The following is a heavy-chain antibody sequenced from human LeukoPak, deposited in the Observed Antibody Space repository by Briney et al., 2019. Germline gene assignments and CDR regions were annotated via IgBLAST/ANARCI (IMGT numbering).Heavy chain of an antibody. J-gene: IGHJ6*02. CDR3: ARDLGYCSSTSCYVSYYYGMDV. CDR1: GYTFTGYY. Sequence: VASVKVSCMASGYTFTGYYMHWVRQAPGQGLEWMGWINPNSGGTNYAQKFQGRVTMTRDTSISTAYMELSRLRSDDTAVYYCARDLGYCSSTSCYVSYYYGMDVWGQGTTVTVSS. D-gene: IGHD2-2*01. CDR2: INPNSGGT. V-gene: IGHV1-2*02.